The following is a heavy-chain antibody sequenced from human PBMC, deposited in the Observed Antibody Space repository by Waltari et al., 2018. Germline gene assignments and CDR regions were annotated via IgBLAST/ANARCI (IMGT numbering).Heavy chain of an antibody. V-gene: IGHV4-61*02. Sequence: QVQLQAAGPGRVKHSQTLSLTCSVSGGPFLGGRDSWTWIRQPAGKTLEWIGRIYSSGSTDQNPSLKTRVTISVDTSKNQFSLKLSSVTAADTAVYYCARALVQSTYGMDVWGQGTTVTVS. CDR1: GGPFLGGRDS. CDR3: ARALVQSTYGMDV. CDR2: IYSSGST. J-gene: IGHJ6*02. D-gene: IGHD6-6*01.